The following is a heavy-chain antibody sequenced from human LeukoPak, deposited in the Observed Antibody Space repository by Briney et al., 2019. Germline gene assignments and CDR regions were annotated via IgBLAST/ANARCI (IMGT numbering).Heavy chain of an antibody. CDR1: GFTFSSYS. D-gene: IGHD5-12*01. CDR3: ARHRDGYNFDYFDY. J-gene: IGHJ4*02. Sequence: GGSLRLSCAASGFTFSSYSMNWVRQAPGKGLEWVSYISSSSSTIYYADSVKGRFTISRDNAKNSLYLQMNSLRAEDTAVYYCARHRDGYNFDYFDYWGQGTLVTVSS. V-gene: IGHV3-48*01. CDR2: ISSSSSTI.